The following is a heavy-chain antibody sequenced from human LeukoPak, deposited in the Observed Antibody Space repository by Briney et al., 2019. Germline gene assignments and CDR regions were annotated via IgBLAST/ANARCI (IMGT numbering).Heavy chain of an antibody. V-gene: IGHV1-69*13. J-gene: IGHJ6*02. Sequence: ASVKVSCKASGGTFSSYAISWVRQAPGQGLEWMGGIIPIFGTANYAQKFQGRVTITADESTSTAYMELSSLRSEDTAVYYCARDPVDYDSSGYYPNYYYYGMDVWGQGTTVTVSS. CDR2: IIPIFGTA. D-gene: IGHD3-22*01. CDR1: GGTFSSYA. CDR3: ARDPVDYDSSGYYPNYYYYGMDV.